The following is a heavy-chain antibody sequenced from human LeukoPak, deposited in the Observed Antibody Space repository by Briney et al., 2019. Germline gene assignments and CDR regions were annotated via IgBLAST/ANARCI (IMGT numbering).Heavy chain of an antibody. V-gene: IGHV4-34*01. CDR2: INHSGST. J-gene: IGHJ4*02. D-gene: IGHD6-13*01. Sequence: YPSETLSLTCAVYGGSFSGYYWSWIRQPPGKGLEWIGEINHSGSTNYNPSLKSRVTISVDTSKNQFSLKLSSVTAADTAVYYCARGNKVLGIAAAMWGQGTLVTVSS. CDR1: GGSFSGYY. CDR3: ARGNKVLGIAAAM.